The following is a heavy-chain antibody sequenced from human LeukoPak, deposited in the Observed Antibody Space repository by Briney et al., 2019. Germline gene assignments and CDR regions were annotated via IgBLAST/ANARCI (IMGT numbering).Heavy chain of an antibody. CDR2: TYYRTRWYD. J-gene: IGHJ1*01. V-gene: IGHV6-1*01. CDR1: GDSVSNNNAA. D-gene: IGHD6-19*01. Sequence: SQTLSLTCAISGDSVSNNNAAWNWIRQSPSRALEWLGRTYYRTRWYDDYAVSLRSRISINPDTSKNQVSLQLNFVTPDDTAIYYCTRGGRGETVALFETWGQGTPVTVSS. CDR3: TRGGRGETVALFET.